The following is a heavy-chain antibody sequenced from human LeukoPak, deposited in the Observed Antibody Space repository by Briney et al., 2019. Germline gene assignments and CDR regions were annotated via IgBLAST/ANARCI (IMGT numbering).Heavy chain of an antibody. CDR1: GGSISSYY. V-gene: IGHV4-59*01. CDR3: ERALYGSGSNWFDP. Sequence: SETLSLTCTVSGGSISSYYWSWIRQPPGKGLEWIGYIYYSGSTNYNPSLKSRVTISVDTSKNQFSLKLSSVTAADTAVYYCERALYGSGSNWFDPWGQGTLVTVSS. J-gene: IGHJ5*02. D-gene: IGHD3-10*01. CDR2: IYYSGST.